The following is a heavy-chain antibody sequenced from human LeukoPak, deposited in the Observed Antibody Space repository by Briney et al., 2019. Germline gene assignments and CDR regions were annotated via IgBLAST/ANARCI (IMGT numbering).Heavy chain of an antibody. Sequence: SETLSLICSVSGYSIGSGYSWGWVRQPPGKGLEWIGEINHSGSTNYNPSLKSRVTISVDTSKNQFSLKLSSVTAADTAVYYCARDLIVPVDMTGSGSYSTDYWGQGTLVTVSS. CDR3: ARDLIVPVDMTGSGSYSTDY. CDR1: GYSIGSGYS. D-gene: IGHD3-10*01. J-gene: IGHJ4*02. CDR2: INHSGST. V-gene: IGHV4-38-2*02.